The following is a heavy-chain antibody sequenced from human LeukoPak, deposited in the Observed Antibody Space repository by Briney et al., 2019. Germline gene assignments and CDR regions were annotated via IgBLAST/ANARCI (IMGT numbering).Heavy chain of an antibody. CDR3: AKDAGGLDY. D-gene: IGHD3-10*01. CDR1: GFIFSGSW. V-gene: IGHV3-74*01. CDR2: IFPDGTTT. J-gene: IGHJ4*02. Sequence: GGSLRLSCAASGFIFSGSWMDWVRQAPGKGLVWVSRIFPDGTTTTYADSVKGRFTISRDNAKNTLYLQMNSLRAEDTAVYYCAKDAGGLDYWGQGTLVTVSS.